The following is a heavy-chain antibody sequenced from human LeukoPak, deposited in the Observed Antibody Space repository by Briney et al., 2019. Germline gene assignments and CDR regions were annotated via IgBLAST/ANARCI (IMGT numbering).Heavy chain of an antibody. CDR1: GFTFSSYG. Sequence: GGSLRLSCAASGFTFSSYGMHWVRPAPGKGLEWVAFIRYDGSNKYYADSVKGRFTISRDNSKNTLYLQMNSLRAEDTAVYYCAKDQISGSYQPDDAFDIWGQGTMVTVSS. D-gene: IGHD1-26*01. CDR3: AKDQISGSYQPDDAFDI. CDR2: IRYDGSNK. V-gene: IGHV3-30*02. J-gene: IGHJ3*02.